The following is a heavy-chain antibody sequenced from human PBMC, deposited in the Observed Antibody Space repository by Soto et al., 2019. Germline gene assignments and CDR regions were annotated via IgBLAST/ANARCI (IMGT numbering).Heavy chain of an antibody. CDR3: ARWYYYDSSGSNKAFDI. Sequence: PSETLSLTCNVSGDSISGYYWSWIRQPPGKGLDWIGYIYYSGSTSYNPSLKSRVTISVDTSKNQLSLKLRSVTAADTAVYYCARWYYYDSSGSNKAFDIWGQGTMVTVSS. CDR1: GDSISGYY. D-gene: IGHD3-22*01. J-gene: IGHJ3*02. CDR2: IYYSGST. V-gene: IGHV4-59*08.